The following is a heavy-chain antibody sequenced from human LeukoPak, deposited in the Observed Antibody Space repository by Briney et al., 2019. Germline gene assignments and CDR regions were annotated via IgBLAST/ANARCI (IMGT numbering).Heavy chain of an antibody. CDR1: GGSISSGGYS. J-gene: IGHJ4*02. Sequence: SETLSLTCAASGGSISSGGYSWSWIRQPPGKGLEWIGYIYYSGSAYYNPSLKSRVTISVDTSKNQFSLKLSSVTAADTAVYYCARRYGSGSSGTFDYWGQGTLVTVSS. CDR3: ARRYGSGSSGTFDY. V-gene: IGHV4-30-4*07. D-gene: IGHD3-10*01. CDR2: IYYSGSA.